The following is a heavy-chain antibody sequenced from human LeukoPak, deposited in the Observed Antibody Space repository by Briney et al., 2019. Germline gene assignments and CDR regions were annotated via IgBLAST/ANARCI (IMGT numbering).Heavy chain of an antibody. CDR2: IKQDGSEK. D-gene: IGHD3-3*01. CDR1: GFTFSSYW. V-gene: IGHV3-7*01. CDR3: ARDYGLYYDFWSGSVFGY. J-gene: IGHJ4*02. Sequence: GSLRLSCAASGFTFSSYWMSWVRQAPGKGLEWVANIKQDGSEKYYVDSVKGRFTISRDNAKNSLYLQMNSLRAEDTAVYYCARDYGLYYDFWSGSVFGYWGQGTLVTVSS.